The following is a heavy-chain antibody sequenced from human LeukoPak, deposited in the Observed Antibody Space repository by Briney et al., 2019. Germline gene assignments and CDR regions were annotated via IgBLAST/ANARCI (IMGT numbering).Heavy chain of an antibody. Sequence: GASLRLSCAASGFTFSSYAMSWVRQAPGKGLEWVSAISGSGGSTYYADSVKGRFTISRDNSKTTLYLQMNSLRAEDTAVYYCAKRRIAVAALDYWGQGTLVTVSS. CDR2: ISGSGGST. D-gene: IGHD6-19*01. CDR1: GFTFSSYA. J-gene: IGHJ4*02. CDR3: AKRRIAVAALDY. V-gene: IGHV3-23*01.